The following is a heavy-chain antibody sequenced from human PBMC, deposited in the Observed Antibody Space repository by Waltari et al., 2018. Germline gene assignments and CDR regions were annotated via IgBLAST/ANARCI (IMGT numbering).Heavy chain of an antibody. V-gene: IGHV1-24*01. CDR3: ATAYCTNGVCYNNWFDP. CDR1: GYTLPELS. Sequence: QVQLVQSGADVKKPGASVKVSCKVSGYTLPELSMPWVRQASGKGLEWMGGFDPEDGETIYAQKFQGRVTMTEDTSTDTAYMELSSLRSEDTAVYYCATAYCTNGVCYNNWFDPWGQGTLVTVSS. J-gene: IGHJ5*02. D-gene: IGHD2-8*01. CDR2: FDPEDGET.